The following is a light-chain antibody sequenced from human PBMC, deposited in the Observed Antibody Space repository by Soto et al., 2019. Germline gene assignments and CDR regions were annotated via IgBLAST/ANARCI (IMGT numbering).Light chain of an antibody. J-gene: IGLJ1*01. CDR3: SSYTSSSTRV. V-gene: IGLV2-14*03. CDR1: SSDVGGYND. CDR2: DVS. Sequence: QSALTQPASVSGSPGQSITISCNGTSSDVGGYNDLSWYQHHPGKAPKLMIYDVSDRPSGVSNRFSGAKSGNTASLTISGLQTEEEADYYGSSYTSSSTRVFGTGTKVTVL.